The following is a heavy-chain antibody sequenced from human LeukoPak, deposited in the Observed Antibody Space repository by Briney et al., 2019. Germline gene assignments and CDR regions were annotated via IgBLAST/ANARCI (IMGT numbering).Heavy chain of an antibody. CDR3: ARERGGMYYYDSSGYYDY. CDR1: GFTFRSYE. J-gene: IGHJ4*02. Sequence: PGGSLRLSCAASGFTFRSYEMNWVRQAPGKGLEWVSYISSSGRTIYYADSVKGRFTISRDNAKNSLYLQMNSLRAEDTAVYYCARERGGMYYYDSSGYYDYWGQGTLVTVSS. V-gene: IGHV3-48*03. D-gene: IGHD3-22*01. CDR2: ISSSGRTI.